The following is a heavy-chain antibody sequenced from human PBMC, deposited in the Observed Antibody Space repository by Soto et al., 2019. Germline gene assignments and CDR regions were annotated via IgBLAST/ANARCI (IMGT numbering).Heavy chain of an antibody. V-gene: IGHV5-51*01. CDR1: GYSFTTYW. D-gene: IGHD1-26*01. J-gene: IGHJ6*02. CDR2: IYPGDSDT. Sequence: GESLTISCKGSGYSFTTYWIAWVRQMPGKGLEWMGIIYPGDSDTRYSPSFQGQVTISADKSISTAYLRCSSLKASDTTMYYCARLGAVDYGMDVWGQGTTVTVSS. CDR3: ARLGAVDYGMDV.